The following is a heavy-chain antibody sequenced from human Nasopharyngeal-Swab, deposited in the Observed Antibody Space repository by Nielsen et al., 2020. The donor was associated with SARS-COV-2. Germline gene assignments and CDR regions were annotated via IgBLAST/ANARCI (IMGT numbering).Heavy chain of an antibody. Sequence: GESLKISCAASGFTFSDYYMSWIRQAPGKGLEWVSYISSSGSTIYYAYSVKGRFTISRDSAKNSLYLQMNSLRAEDTAVYYCASLLWFGELPSDYYYYGMDVWGQGTTVTVSS. J-gene: IGHJ6*02. CDR3: ASLLWFGELPSDYYYYGMDV. CDR1: GFTFSDYY. CDR2: ISSSGSTI. D-gene: IGHD3-10*01. V-gene: IGHV3-11*04.